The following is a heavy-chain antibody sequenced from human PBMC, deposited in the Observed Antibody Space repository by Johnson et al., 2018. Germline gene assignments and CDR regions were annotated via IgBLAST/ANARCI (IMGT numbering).Heavy chain of an antibody. CDR1: GFTFSSYG. J-gene: IGHJ6*02. CDR2: ISYDGSNK. V-gene: IGHV3-30*18. Sequence: VQLLETGGGVVQPGRSLRLSCAASGFTFSSYGMHWVRQAPGKGLEWVAVISYDGSNKYYADSVKGRFTISRDNSKNTLYLQMNSLRAEDTAVYYCAKAGEDDYGMDVWGQGTTVTVSS. CDR3: AKAGEDDYGMDV.